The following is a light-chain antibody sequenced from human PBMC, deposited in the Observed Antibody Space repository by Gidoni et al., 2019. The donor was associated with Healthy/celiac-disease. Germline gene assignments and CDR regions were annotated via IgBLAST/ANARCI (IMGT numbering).Light chain of an antibody. CDR3: QQLSS. J-gene: IGKJ2*03. CDR2: AAS. CDR1: QGISSY. V-gene: IGKV1-9*01. Sequence: DIQLTQSPSFLSASVGDRVTITCRASQGISSYLAWYQQKPGKAPKLRIYAASTLQSGVPSRFSGSGSGTEFTLTISSLQPEDFATYYCQQLSSFGQGTKLEIK.